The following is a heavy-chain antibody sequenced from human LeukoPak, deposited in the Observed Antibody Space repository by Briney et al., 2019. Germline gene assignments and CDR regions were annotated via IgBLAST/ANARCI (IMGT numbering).Heavy chain of an antibody. CDR2: IIPIFGTA. CDR1: GGTFSSYA. J-gene: IGHJ4*02. Sequence: ASVKVSCKASGGTFSSYAISWVRQAPGQGLEWMGGIIPIFGTANYAQKFQGRVTITADESTSTAYMELSSLRSEDTAVYYCARVPSGWLFYFDYWGQGTLVTVSS. V-gene: IGHV1-69*13. D-gene: IGHD3-9*01. CDR3: ARVPSGWLFYFDY.